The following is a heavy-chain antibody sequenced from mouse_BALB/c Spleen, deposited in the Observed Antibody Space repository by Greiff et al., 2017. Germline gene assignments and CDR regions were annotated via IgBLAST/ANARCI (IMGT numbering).Heavy chain of an antibody. V-gene: IGHV3-8*02. D-gene: IGHD2-4*01. Sequence: EVPLQESGPSLVKPSQTLSLTCSVTGDSITSGYWNWIRKFPGNKLEYMGYISYSGSTYYNPSLKSRISITRDTSKNQYYLQLNSVTTEDTATYYCARYRGDYDDDYYAMDYWGQGTSVTVSS. J-gene: IGHJ4*01. CDR1: GDSITSGY. CDR3: ARYRGDYDDDYYAMDY. CDR2: ISYSGST.